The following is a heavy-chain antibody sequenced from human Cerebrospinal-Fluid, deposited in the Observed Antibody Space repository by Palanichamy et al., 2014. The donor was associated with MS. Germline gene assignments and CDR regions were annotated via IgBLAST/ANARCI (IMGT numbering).Heavy chain of an antibody. J-gene: IGHJ6*02. CDR1: GFSISSGYY. Sequence: QVQLQESGPGLVKPSETLSLTCTVSGFSISSGYYWGWIRQPPGKGLEWIGSIYHNGNTYYNPSLKSRVIISADTSMNQFSLKLSSVTAADTAMYYCARITGLTARLYYYGLDVWGRGTTVTASS. V-gene: IGHV4-38-2*02. D-gene: IGHD6-25*01. CDR3: ARITGLTARLYYYGLDV. CDR2: IYHNGNT.